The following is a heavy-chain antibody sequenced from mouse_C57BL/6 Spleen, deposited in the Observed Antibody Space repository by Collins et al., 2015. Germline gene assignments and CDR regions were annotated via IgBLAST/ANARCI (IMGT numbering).Heavy chain of an antibody. CDR3: ARMGDYSNSWFTY. Sequence: QVQLKESGPGLVAPSQTLSITCTVSGFSLTSYPVSWVRQPPGKGLEWLGVIWTGGGTNYNSALKSRLSISRDNSKSHVFLKMNSLQIDDTANYYCARMGDYSNSWFTYWGQGTLVTVSA. V-gene: IGHV2-9-1*01. J-gene: IGHJ3*01. CDR1: GFSLTSYP. D-gene: IGHD2-5*01. CDR2: IWTGGGT.